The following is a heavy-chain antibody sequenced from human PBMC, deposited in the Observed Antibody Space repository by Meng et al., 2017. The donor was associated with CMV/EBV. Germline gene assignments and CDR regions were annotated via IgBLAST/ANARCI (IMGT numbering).Heavy chain of an antibody. CDR2: ISWNSGDI. J-gene: IGHJ4*02. D-gene: IGHD2-2*03. Sequence: SLKISCAASGFTFDDYAMHWVRQAPGKGLEWVSGISWNSGDIGYADSVKGRFTISRDNAKNSLYLQMNSLRDEDTALYYCAKDIRGYWYSLEYWGQGTLVTVSS. V-gene: IGHV3-9*01. CDR3: AKDIRGYWYSLEY. CDR1: GFTFDDYA.